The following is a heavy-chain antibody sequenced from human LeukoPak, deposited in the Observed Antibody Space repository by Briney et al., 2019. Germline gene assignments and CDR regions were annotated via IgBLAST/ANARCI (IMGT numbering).Heavy chain of an antibody. D-gene: IGHD6-19*01. V-gene: IGHV4-59*01. J-gene: IGHJ4*02. Sequence: SETLSLTCTVSGGSISTYYWSWIRQPPGKGREWIGYIYYTWSTNYNPSLKSRVTISVDTSKNQFSLKLSSVTAADTAVYYCAGARYSSGWYGHFDYWGQGTLVTVSS. CDR2: IYYTWST. CDR1: GGSISTYY. CDR3: AGARYSSGWYGHFDY.